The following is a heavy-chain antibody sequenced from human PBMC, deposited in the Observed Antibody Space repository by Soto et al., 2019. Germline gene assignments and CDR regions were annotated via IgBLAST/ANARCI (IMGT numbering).Heavy chain of an antibody. CDR2: IIPILGIA. D-gene: IGHD7-27*01. CDR1: GGTFSSYA. J-gene: IGHJ4*02. Sequence: ASVKVYCKASGGTFSSYAISWVRQAPGQGLEWMGGIIPILGIANYAQKFQSRVTITADKSTSTAYMELSSLRAEDTAVYYCARAESVAGDEWYYFDYWGQGTLVTVSS. V-gene: IGHV1-69*10. CDR3: ARAESVAGDEWYYFDY.